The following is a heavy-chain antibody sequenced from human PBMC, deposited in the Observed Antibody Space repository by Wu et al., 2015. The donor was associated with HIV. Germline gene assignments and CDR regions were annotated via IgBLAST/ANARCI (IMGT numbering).Heavy chain of an antibody. J-gene: IGHJ4*02. V-gene: IGHV1-2*02. Sequence: QVQLVQSETEVKKPGASVMVSCKASGYTFIDYYIYWVRQAPGQGPEWMGWINTNRGGTKYAQKFQGRVTLTRDTAVTTAYLELNSLRSDDTAVYYCARLQSLHGLYSNADYWGQGTLVTVSS. CDR2: INTNRGGT. CDR1: GYTFIDYY. D-gene: IGHD3-10*01. CDR3: ARLQSLHGLYSNADY.